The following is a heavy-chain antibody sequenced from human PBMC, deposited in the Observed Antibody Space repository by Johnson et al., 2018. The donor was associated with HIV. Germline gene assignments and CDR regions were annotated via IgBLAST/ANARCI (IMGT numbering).Heavy chain of an antibody. V-gene: IGHV3-66*04. D-gene: IGHD6-6*01. CDR1: GFSVSNNY. CDR2: IYSGGST. Sequence: MQLVESGGGLVQPGGSLRLSCGASGFSVSNNYMNWVRQAPGKGLEWVSVIYSGGSTYYADSVRGRFTISRDNSRNTLYLQMSSLRAEDTAMYYCARPDSSSARAHDAFDIWGQGTMVTVSS. CDR3: ARPDSSSARAHDAFDI. J-gene: IGHJ3*02.